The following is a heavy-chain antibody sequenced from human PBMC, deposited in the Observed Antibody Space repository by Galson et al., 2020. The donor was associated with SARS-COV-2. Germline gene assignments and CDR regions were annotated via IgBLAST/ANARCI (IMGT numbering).Heavy chain of an antibody. Sequence: GGSLRLSCAASGFTFSSYGMHWVRQAPGKGLEWVAVISYDGSNTYYAASVKGRFTISRDNSKNTLYLQMNSLRAADTAVYYCAKDLTYYDSVTGYLRLPGSGYPYYGMDVWGQGTTVTVSS. CDR3: AKDLTYYDSVTGYLRLPGSGYPYYGMDV. V-gene: IGHV3-30*18. CDR1: GFTFSSYG. J-gene: IGHJ6*02. D-gene: IGHD3-9*01. CDR2: ISYDGSNT.